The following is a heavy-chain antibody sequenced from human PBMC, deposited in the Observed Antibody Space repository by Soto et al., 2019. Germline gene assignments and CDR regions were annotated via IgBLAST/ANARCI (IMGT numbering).Heavy chain of an antibody. CDR1: GGSFSDYY. J-gene: IGHJ4*02. D-gene: IGHD3-10*01. CDR2: INHSGKT. CDR3: ARSGHLFDY. Sequence: PSEILSLTCAVYGGSFSDYYWSWIRQPPGKGLEWIGEINHSGKTNYSPSLKSRVTISVDTSKNQISLKLSSVTAADTAVYYCARSGHLFDYWGQGISVTVSS. V-gene: IGHV4-34*01.